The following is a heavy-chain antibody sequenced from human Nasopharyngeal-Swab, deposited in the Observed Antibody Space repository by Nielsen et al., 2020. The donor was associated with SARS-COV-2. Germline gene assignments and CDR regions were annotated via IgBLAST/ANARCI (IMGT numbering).Heavy chain of an antibody. V-gene: IGHV4-31*03. CDR2: IYYSGST. CDR3: ARDRALRFLAWLNGVRAFDI. Sequence: SETLSLTFTVSGGSISSGGYYWSWIRQHPGKGLAWIGYIYYSGSTYYNPSLKSRVTISVDKSKNQFSLKLSSVTAADTAVYYCARDRALRFLAWLNGVRAFDIWGQGTMVTVSS. CDR1: GGSISSGGYY. D-gene: IGHD3-3*01. J-gene: IGHJ3*02.